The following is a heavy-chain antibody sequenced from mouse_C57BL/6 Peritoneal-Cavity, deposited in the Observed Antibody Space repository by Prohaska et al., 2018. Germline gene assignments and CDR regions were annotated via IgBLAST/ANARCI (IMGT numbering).Heavy chain of an antibody. J-gene: IGHJ1*03. V-gene: IGHV11-2*01. CDR2: INYDGSAI. Sequence: EVQLLETGGGLVQPGGSRGLSCEGSGFTFSGFWMSWVRQTPGKTLEWIGDINYDGSAINYAPSIKDLYTIFRDKDKSTLDRQMSNVRSEDTATYYCRRYRNYWYSEVWCTGTTGTIS. CDR1: GFTFSGFW. CDR3: RRYRNYWYSEV.